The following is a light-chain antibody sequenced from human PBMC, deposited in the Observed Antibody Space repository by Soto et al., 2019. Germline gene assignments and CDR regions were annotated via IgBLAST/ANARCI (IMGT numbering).Light chain of an antibody. Sequence: EIVLTQSPGTLSLSPGERATLSCRASRSFASSYLGWYQQKPGQAPRLLIYAASSRATGIPDRFSGSGSGTDFTLTINRLEPEDSAVYYCQQYGSSPPYTFGQGTKLEI. J-gene: IGKJ2*01. V-gene: IGKV3-20*01. CDR3: QQYGSSPPYT. CDR1: RSFASSY. CDR2: AAS.